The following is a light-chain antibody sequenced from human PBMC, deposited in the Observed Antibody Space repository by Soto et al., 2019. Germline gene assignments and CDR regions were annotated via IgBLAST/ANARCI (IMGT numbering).Light chain of an antibody. Sequence: QSALTQPASVSGSPGQSITISCARTSSDVGTYNLVSWYQQHPGKAPKLMIYEGTKRPSGVSNRFSGSKSGNMASLTISGLQAEDEANYYCCSYARSSTFIFGGGTKLTVL. CDR3: CSYARSSTFI. CDR1: SSDVGTYNL. V-gene: IGLV2-23*03. CDR2: EGT. J-gene: IGLJ2*01.